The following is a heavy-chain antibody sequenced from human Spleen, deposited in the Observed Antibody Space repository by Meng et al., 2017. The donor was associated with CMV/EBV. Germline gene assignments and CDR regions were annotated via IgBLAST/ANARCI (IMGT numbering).Heavy chain of an antibody. CDR2: ITPYDGKT. D-gene: IGHD1-7*01. CDR1: NYTFTSNA. CDR3: VRDLTGITAFDI. Sequence: ASVKVSCKASNYTFTSNAISWVRQAPGQGLEWMGWITPYDGKTTYAQKLQGRVTMTTDTSTRTAYMELRSLTSDDTAVYYCVRDLTGITAFDIWGQGTMVTVSS. J-gene: IGHJ3*02. V-gene: IGHV1-18*04.